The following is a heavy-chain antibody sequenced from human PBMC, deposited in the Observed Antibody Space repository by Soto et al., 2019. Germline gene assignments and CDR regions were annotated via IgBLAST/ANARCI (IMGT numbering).Heavy chain of an antibody. CDR3: ARDQRSVTGAYYYYGMDV. CDR1: GFTVSSNY. J-gene: IGHJ6*02. Sequence: EVQLVESGGGLVQPGGSLRLSCAASGFTVSSNYMSWVRQAPGKGLEWVSVIYSGGSTYYADSVKGRFTISRDNSKNTLYLQMNSLRAEDTAVYYCARDQRSVTGAYYYYGMDVWGQGTTVTVPS. CDR2: IYSGGST. V-gene: IGHV3-66*01. D-gene: IGHD1-1*01.